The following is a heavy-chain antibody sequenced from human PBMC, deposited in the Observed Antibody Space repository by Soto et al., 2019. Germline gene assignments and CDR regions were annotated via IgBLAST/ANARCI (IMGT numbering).Heavy chain of an antibody. J-gene: IGHJ6*02. CDR3: ARDDDAGAVAPDV. CDR2: ISGFNGKT. D-gene: IGHD6-19*01. Sequence: QVQLVQSGAEVRNPGASVKVSCKASGYTFTNYGTSWVRQAPGQGLEWMGWISGFNGKTTYAQTLQGRFTMTADTSTGTAYMELRSLRSDDTAMYYCARDDDAGAVAPDVWGQGTPVTVSS. V-gene: IGHV1-18*01. CDR1: GYTFTNYG.